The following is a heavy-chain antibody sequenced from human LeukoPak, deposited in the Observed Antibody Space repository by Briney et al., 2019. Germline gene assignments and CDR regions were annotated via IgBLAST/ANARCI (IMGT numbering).Heavy chain of an antibody. Sequence: SETLSLTCTVSGGSISNYYWSWIRQPPGKGLEWIGYIHYSGSTNYNPSLKSRVTISVDTSKNQFSLRLNSVTAADTAVYYCASLGADHGDYAGGDYYYYYYMDVWGKGTTVTVSS. CDR2: IHYSGST. CDR3: ASLGADHGDYAGGDYYYYYYMDV. CDR1: GGSISNYY. D-gene: IGHD4-17*01. V-gene: IGHV4-59*01. J-gene: IGHJ6*03.